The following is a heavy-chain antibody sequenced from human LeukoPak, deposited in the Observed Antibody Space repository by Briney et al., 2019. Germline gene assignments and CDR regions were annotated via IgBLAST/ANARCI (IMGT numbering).Heavy chain of an antibody. Sequence: SETLSLTCTVSGGSISSYYWSWIRQPAGKGLEWIGRIYTSGSTNYNPSLKSRVTISVDTSKNQFSLKLSSVTAADTAVYYCARIGVGAMPWRIDYWGQGTLVTVSS. CDR1: GGSISSYY. J-gene: IGHJ4*02. V-gene: IGHV4-4*07. CDR3: ARIGVGAMPWRIDY. D-gene: IGHD1-26*01. CDR2: IYTSGST.